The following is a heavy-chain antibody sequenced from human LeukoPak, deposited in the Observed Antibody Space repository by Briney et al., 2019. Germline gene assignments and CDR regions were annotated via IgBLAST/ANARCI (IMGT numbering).Heavy chain of an antibody. J-gene: IGHJ3*02. CDR2: ISSSGSTI. CDR3: ARDRSKWSSGWFHRDAFDI. D-gene: IGHD6-19*01. Sequence: GGPLRLSCAASGFTFSDYYMSWIRQAPGKGLEWVSYISSSGSTIYYADSVKGRFTISRDNAKNSLYLQMNSLRAEDTAVYYCARDRSKWSSGWFHRDAFDIWGQGTMVTVSS. CDR1: GFTFSDYY. V-gene: IGHV3-11*01.